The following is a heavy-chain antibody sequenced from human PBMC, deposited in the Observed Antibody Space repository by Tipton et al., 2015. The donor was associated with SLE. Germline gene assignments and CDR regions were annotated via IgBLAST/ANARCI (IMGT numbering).Heavy chain of an antibody. CDR1: DDSISGYY. J-gene: IGHJ4*02. CDR3: ARDRGRTRRGFDY. V-gene: IGHV4-59*01. Sequence: TLSLTCSVSDDSISGYYWSWIRQPPGKGLEWIGYIFYSGSTNYNPSLKSRVTISVDTSKNQFSLKLSSVTAADTAVYYCARDRGRTRRGFDYWGQGTLVTVSS. D-gene: IGHD2-15*01. CDR2: IFYSGST.